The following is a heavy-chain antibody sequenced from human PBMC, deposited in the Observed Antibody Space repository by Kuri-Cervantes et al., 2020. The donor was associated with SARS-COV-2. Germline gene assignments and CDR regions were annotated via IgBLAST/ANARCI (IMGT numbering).Heavy chain of an antibody. CDR2: IYTGGDT. CDR1: TLTFSDYA. V-gene: IGHV3-53*01. CDR3: ARVTVTMIVGGYWFDL. Sequence: GESLKISCTASTLTFSDYAMSWVRQAPGKGLEWVSIIYTGGDTYYADSVKGRFTIARDISKNTLYLQLNSLKNEDTAVYYCARVTVTMIVGGYWFDLWGQGTLVTVSS. J-gene: IGHJ5*02. D-gene: IGHD3-22*01.